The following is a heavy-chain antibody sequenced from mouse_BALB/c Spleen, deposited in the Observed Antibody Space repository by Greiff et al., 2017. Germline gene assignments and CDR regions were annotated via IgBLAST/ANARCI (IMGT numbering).Heavy chain of an antibody. CDR3: EREGTGFAY. CDR2: INPDSSTI. Sequence: EVQLMESGGGLVQPGGSLKLSCAASGFDFSRYWMSWVRQAPGEGLEWIGEINPDSSTINYTPSLKDKFIISRDNAKNTLYLQMSKVRSEDTALCDCEREGTGFAYWGQGTLVTVSA. V-gene: IGHV4-1*02. D-gene: IGHD3-3*01. CDR1: GFDFSRYW. J-gene: IGHJ3*01.